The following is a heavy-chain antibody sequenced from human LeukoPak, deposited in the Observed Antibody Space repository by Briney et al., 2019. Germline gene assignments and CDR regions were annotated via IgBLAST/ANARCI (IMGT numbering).Heavy chain of an antibody. Sequence: GGSLRLSCAASGFTFSSYAMSWVRQAPGKGLEWVSRISRSGGSTNYADSVKGRFTISRDNSKSTLYLQMNSLRAEDTAVYYCARGSYYGYYYFDYWGQGTLVTVSS. J-gene: IGHJ4*02. CDR1: GFTFSSYA. V-gene: IGHV3-23*01. CDR3: ARGSYYGYYYFDY. D-gene: IGHD1-26*01. CDR2: ISRSGGST.